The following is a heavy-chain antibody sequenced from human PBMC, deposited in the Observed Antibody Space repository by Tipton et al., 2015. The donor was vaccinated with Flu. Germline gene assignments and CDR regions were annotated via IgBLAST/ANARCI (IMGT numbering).Heavy chain of an antibody. CDR3: ATYYYGSGTQSAFDY. J-gene: IGHJ4*02. D-gene: IGHD3-10*01. V-gene: IGHV4-38-2*02. CDR1: GDSISRFY. Sequence: TLSLTCTVSGDSISRFYWSWIRQPPGKGLEWIGSIFHGGSTYYNPSLKSRVTISVDTSKNQFSLKLSSVTAADTAVYYCATYYYGSGTQSAFDYWGQGTLVTVSS. CDR2: IFHGGST.